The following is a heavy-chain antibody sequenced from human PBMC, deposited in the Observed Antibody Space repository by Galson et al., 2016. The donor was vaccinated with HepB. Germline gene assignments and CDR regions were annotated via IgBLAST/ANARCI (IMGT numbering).Heavy chain of an antibody. J-gene: IGHJ4*02. CDR3: AKGRLGSSWFPSFDY. Sequence: SLRLSCAASGFTSDSYAMSWVRQAPGKGLERVSSISAGDAGTYYADSVKGRFTVSRDNSKNTLSLQVNSLRGEDTAVYYCAKGRLGSSWFPSFDYWGQGTVVTVSS. CDR1: GFTSDSYA. D-gene: IGHD6-13*01. V-gene: IGHV3-23*01. CDR2: ISAGDAGT.